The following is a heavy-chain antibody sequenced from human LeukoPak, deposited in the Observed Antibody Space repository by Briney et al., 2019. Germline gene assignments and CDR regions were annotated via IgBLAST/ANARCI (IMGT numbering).Heavy chain of an antibody. CDR1: GFTTSDYS. CDR3: ARGGGLDV. V-gene: IGHV3-30-3*01. CDR2: ISSDGSNK. Sequence: GGSLRLSCAASGFTTSDYSIHWVRQAPGKGLEWVAVISSDGSNKYYADSVKGRFTISRDNAKNSLYLQMSNLRAEDTAVYFCARGGGLDVWGQGATVTVSS. D-gene: IGHD3-16*01. J-gene: IGHJ6*02.